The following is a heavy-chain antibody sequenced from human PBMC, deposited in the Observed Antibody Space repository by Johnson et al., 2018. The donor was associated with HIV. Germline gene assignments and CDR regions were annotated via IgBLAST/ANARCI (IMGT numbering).Heavy chain of an antibody. V-gene: IGHV3-11*04. CDR2: ISSSGNSM. J-gene: IGHJ3*02. D-gene: IGHD3-10*01. Sequence: QMQLVESGGGLVQPGGSLRLSCAASGFTFSDYYMSWIRQAPGKGLEWVSYISSSGNSMYYADSVKGRFTISRDNAKNSLYLQMNILRAEDTAVYYCERAPEVRGVDAFDIWGQGTMVTVSS. CDR1: GFTFSDYY. CDR3: ERAPEVRGVDAFDI.